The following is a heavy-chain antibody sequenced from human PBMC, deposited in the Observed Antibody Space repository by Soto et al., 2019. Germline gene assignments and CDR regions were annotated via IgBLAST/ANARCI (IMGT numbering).Heavy chain of an antibody. CDR3: AKDIVVVPAAPKRDYYYYGMDV. Sequence: GGSLRLSCAASGFTFSSYAMSWVRQAPGKGLEWVSAISGSGGSTYYADSVKGRFTISRDNSKNTLYLQMNSLRAEDTAVYYCAKDIVVVPAAPKRDYYYYGMDVWGQGTTVTVSS. V-gene: IGHV3-23*01. J-gene: IGHJ6*02. D-gene: IGHD2-2*01. CDR2: ISGSGGST. CDR1: GFTFSSYA.